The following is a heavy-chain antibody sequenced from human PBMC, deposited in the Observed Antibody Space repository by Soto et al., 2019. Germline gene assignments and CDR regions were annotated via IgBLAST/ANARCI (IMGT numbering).Heavy chain of an antibody. D-gene: IGHD6-13*01. CDR3: AKDRSSWPSPRDTFDI. V-gene: IGHV3-23*01. CDR1: GFAFSNFG. J-gene: IGHJ3*02. CDR2: ISGSGDVT. Sequence: SMRLSCTTSGFAFSNFGMSWVRQAPGGGLEWVSGISGSGDVTHYADSVKGRFTISRDNSDNTLHLQMNSLRAEDTAIYYCAKDRSSWPSPRDTFDIWGQGTMVTVSS.